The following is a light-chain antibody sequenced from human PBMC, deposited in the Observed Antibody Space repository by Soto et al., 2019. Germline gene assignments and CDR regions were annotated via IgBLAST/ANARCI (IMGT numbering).Light chain of an antibody. Sequence: EIVLTQSPATLSAFPGDRVTLSCRASQAVNTRLAWYQHKPGQAPRLLIYLTSNRAAGVPSRFSAWGSETDFTLTISDVQPEDFAVYYCQQYSKWPPITFGQGTRLEIK. V-gene: IGKV3-11*01. CDR1: QAVNTR. CDR2: LTS. CDR3: QQYSKWPPIT. J-gene: IGKJ5*01.